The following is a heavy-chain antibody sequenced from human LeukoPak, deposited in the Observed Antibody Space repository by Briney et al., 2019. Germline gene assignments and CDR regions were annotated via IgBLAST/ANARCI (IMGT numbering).Heavy chain of an antibody. J-gene: IGHJ4*02. CDR3: ARGLGYCSGGSCYPFDY. D-gene: IGHD2-15*01. CDR2: IKQDGSEK. CDR1: GFTFSSHW. Sequence: GGSLRLSCAASGFTFSSHWMSWVRQAPGKGLEWVANIKQDGSEKYYVDSVKGRFTISRDNAKNSLYLQMNSLRAEDTAVYYCARGLGYCSGGSCYPFDYWGQGTLVTVSS. V-gene: IGHV3-7*01.